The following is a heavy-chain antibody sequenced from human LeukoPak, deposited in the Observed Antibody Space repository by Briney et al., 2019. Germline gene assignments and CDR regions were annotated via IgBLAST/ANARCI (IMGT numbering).Heavy chain of an antibody. V-gene: IGHV4-39*01. Sequence: SETLSLTCTISGDSIGSSHYYWVWIRQRPGKGLEWVGSIYFDGNTYYNPALKSRVTIFSDTSKVQFSLKLSSVTATDTAVYYCARRSHCTGSSCPSVWGQGTTVTVSS. D-gene: IGHD2-15*01. CDR1: GDSIGSSHYY. CDR2: IYFDGNT. J-gene: IGHJ6*02. CDR3: ARRSHCTGSSCPSV.